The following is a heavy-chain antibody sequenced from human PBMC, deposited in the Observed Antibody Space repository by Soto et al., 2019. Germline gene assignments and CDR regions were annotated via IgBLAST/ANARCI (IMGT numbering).Heavy chain of an antibody. CDR3: ARVHSSGYYYVGGYYGMDV. CDR2: ISAYNGNT. D-gene: IGHD3-22*01. CDR1: GYTFTSYG. Sequence: ASVKVSCQASGYTFTSYGISWVRQAPGQGLEWMGWISAYNGNTNYAQKLQGRVTMTTDTSTSTAYMELRSLRSDDTAVYYCARVHSSGYYYVGGYYGMDVWGQGTTVTVSS. J-gene: IGHJ6*02. V-gene: IGHV1-18*01.